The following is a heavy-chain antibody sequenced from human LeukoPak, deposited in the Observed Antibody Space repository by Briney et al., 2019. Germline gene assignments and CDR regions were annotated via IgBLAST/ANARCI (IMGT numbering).Heavy chain of an antibody. CDR2: ISSSGSTI. CDR3: ARDRDIVVVPAAIVY. Sequence: GGSLRLSCAASGFTFSDYYMSWIRQAPGKGLEWVSYISSSGSTIYYADSVKGRFTISRDNAKNSLYLQMNSLRAEDTAVYYCARDRDIVVVPAAIVYWGQGTLVTVSS. CDR1: GFTFSDYY. D-gene: IGHD2-2*01. J-gene: IGHJ4*02. V-gene: IGHV3-11*04.